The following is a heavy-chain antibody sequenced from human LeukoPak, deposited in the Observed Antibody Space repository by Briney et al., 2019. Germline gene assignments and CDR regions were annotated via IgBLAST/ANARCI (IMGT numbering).Heavy chain of an antibody. Sequence: ASVKVSCKASGYTFTGYYMRWVRQAPGQGLEWMGWINPNSGGTNYAQKFQGRVTMTRDTSISTAYMELSRLRSDDTAVYYCAREGGPMVRGVIITFNYWGQGTLVTVSS. CDR1: GYTFTGYY. J-gene: IGHJ4*02. D-gene: IGHD3-10*01. CDR3: AREGGPMVRGVIITFNY. CDR2: INPNSGGT. V-gene: IGHV1-2*02.